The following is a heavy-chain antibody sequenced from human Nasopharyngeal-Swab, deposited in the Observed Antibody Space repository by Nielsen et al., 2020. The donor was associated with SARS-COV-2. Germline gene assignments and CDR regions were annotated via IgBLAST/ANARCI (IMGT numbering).Heavy chain of an antibody. V-gene: IGHV3-11*01. D-gene: IGHD6-13*01. J-gene: IGHJ5*02. Sequence: GESLKISCVGSGFTFSDYYMSWIRQSPGKGLEWVSYISDSGTTMYADSVKGRFAISRDNARKSVYLQLNSLRAEATAVYYCARGPSSRRFDPWGQGSLVTVSS. CDR2: ISDSGTTM. CDR3: ARGPSSRRFDP. CDR1: GFTFSDYY.